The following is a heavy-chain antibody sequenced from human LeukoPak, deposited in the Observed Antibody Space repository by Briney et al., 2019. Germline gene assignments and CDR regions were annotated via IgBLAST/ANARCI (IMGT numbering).Heavy chain of an antibody. CDR1: GFTFSSYG. CDR3: AKDLDSNYVYYYYGMDV. J-gene: IGHJ6*02. Sequence: GGSLRLSCAASGFTFSSYGMHWVSQAPGKGLEWVAVISYDGSNKYYADSVKGRFTISRDNSKNTLYLQMNSLRAEDTAVYYCAKDLDSNYVYYYYGMDVWGQGTTVTVSS. V-gene: IGHV3-30*18. CDR2: ISYDGSNK. D-gene: IGHD4-11*01.